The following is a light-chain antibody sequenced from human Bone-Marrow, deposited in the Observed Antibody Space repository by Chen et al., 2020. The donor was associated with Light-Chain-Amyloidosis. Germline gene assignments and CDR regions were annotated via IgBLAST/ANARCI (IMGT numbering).Light chain of an antibody. V-gene: IGLV3-21*02. J-gene: IGLJ2*01. CDR1: SIGSKH. Sequence: SYVLTQPPSVSVAPGQTARITCGANSIGSKHVHWYQHLPGQAPVLVIYDDSDRPSGIPDRFSGSHAGNTATLTISWVEAGDEADYYCQVWDSGRGVVFGGGTKLIVL. CDR3: QVWDSGRGVV. CDR2: DDS.